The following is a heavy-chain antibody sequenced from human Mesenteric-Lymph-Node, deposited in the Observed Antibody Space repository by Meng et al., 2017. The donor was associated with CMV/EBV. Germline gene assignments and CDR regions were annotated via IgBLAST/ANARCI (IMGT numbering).Heavy chain of an antibody. J-gene: IGHJ4*02. Sequence: GGSLRLSCAASGFTFDDYVMHWVRQAPGKGLEWVSLISWDGYSAHYADSVKGRFTISRDNSRNSLYLEMNSLRAEDAALYYCARGTISRGYDSLGFWGQGTLVTVSS. D-gene: IGHD3-22*01. V-gene: IGHV3-43D*03. CDR3: ARGTISRGYDSLGF. CDR1: GFTFDDYV. CDR2: ISWDGYSA.